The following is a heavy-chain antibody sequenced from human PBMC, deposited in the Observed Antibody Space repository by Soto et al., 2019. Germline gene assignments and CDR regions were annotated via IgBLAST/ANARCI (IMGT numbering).Heavy chain of an antibody. CDR1: GLTLSTYS. CDR3: ARGFDRQYGMDV. Sequence: EVQLVESGGGLVQRGGSLRLSCAASGLTLSTYSLNWVRQAPRKGLEWVSYISGSSNTIYYADSVKGRFTISRDNAKNSLYLQMNSLRDEDTAVYFCARGFDRQYGMDVWGPGTTVTVSS. D-gene: IGHD3-10*01. J-gene: IGHJ6*02. CDR2: ISGSSNTI. V-gene: IGHV3-48*02.